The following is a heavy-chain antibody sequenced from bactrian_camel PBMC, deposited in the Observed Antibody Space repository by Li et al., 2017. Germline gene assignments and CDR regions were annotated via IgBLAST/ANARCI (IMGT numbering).Heavy chain of an antibody. CDR1: GDAVTGYH. J-gene: IGHJ7*01. V-gene: IGHV3-3*01. CDR2: IASNGRT. D-gene: IGHD5*01. Sequence: VQLVESGGGSVQDGGFLTLSCTLRGDAVTGYHMGWFRQAPGKEREGVATIASNGRTEFADSVKGRFDISKDKTKNTWYLQMNDLKPEDTSMYYCAADPRPHICRAIISGGTIGHSVNYGMDSWGTGTQVTVS.